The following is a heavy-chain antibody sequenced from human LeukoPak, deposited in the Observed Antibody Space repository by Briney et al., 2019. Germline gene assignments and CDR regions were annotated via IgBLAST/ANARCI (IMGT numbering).Heavy chain of an antibody. D-gene: IGHD2-8*02. CDR2: INPDGSST. CDR1: GFTFSNYW. V-gene: IGHV3-74*01. CDR3: ARSAYLVNTGFYYDY. Sequence: PGGSLRLSCVASGFTFSNYWMHWVRQVPGEGLVWVSRINPDGSSTNYADSVMGRFTISRDNAKNTLDLQMNSLRAEDTAVYYCARSAYLVNTGFYYDYWGQGTLVTVSS. J-gene: IGHJ4*02.